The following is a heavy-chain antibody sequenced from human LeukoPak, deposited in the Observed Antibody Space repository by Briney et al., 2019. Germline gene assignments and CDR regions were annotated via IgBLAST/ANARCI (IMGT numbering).Heavy chain of an antibody. CDR1: GFSLKTYN. V-gene: IGHV3-21*04. CDR3: TRDQFFDYDNDDAFDV. J-gene: IGHJ3*01. D-gene: IGHD3-22*01. Sequence: GGSLRLSCAASGFSLKTYNMNWVRQAPGKGLEWVSSMTSSRYIYYADSVKGRFTISRDDANNLVFLQMHSLRAEDTAIYYCTRDQFFDYDNDDAFDVWGQGTKVIVSS. CDR2: MTSSRYI.